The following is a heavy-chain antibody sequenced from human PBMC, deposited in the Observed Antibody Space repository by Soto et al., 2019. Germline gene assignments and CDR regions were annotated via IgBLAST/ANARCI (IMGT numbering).Heavy chain of an antibody. D-gene: IGHD6-19*01. CDR3: ARERIAVAGTHYYGMDV. CDR2: ISYEGSKK. J-gene: IGHJ6*02. V-gene: IGHV3-30*09. CDR1: GFTFSIYA. Sequence: GGSLILSCAASGFTFSIYAMHWVRQAPGKGLEWVAVISYEGSKKFYTDSMKGRFDISRDNSKNTLSLQMNGLRAEDTAVYCCARERIAVAGTHYYGMDVWGQGTTVTVSS.